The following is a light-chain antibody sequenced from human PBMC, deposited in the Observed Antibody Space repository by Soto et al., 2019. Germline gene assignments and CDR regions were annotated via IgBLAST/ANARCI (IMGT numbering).Light chain of an antibody. V-gene: IGKV3-20*01. CDR3: QQYGSSPPRT. J-gene: IGKJ1*01. CDR1: HSVRSSS. Sequence: EIVLTQSPGTLSLSPGERATLSCRASHSVRSSSLAWYQQKPGQAPRLLIYGASSRATGIPDRFSGSGSGTDFTLTISRLEPEDFAVYYCQQYGSSPPRTFGQGTKVEIK. CDR2: GAS.